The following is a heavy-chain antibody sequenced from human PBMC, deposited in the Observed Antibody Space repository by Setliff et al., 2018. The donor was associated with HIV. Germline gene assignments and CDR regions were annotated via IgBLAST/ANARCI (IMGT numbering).Heavy chain of an antibody. J-gene: IGHJ6*03. CDR1: GYSFTSYW. V-gene: IGHV5-51*01. CDR3: ARQKHRIVGATKWIGDYYYMDV. D-gene: IGHD1-26*01. CDR2: IYPGDSDT. Sequence: PGESLKISCKGSGYSFTSYWIGWVRQMPGKGLEWMGIIYPGDSDTRYSPSFQGQVTISADKSISTAYLQWSSLKASDTAMYYCARQKHRIVGATKWIGDYYYMDVWGKGTTVTVSS.